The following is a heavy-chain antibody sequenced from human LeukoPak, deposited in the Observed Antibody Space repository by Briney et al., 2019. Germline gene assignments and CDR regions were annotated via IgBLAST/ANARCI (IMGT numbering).Heavy chain of an antibody. Sequence: SETLSLTCAVYGGSFSGYYWSWIRQPPGKGLEWIGEINHSGSTNYNPSLKSRVTISVDTSKNQFSLKLSSVTAADTAVYYCASRWVLCSTSCYRYDYWGQGTLVTVSS. CDR3: ASRWVLCSTSCYRYDY. V-gene: IGHV4-34*01. CDR2: INHSGST. J-gene: IGHJ4*02. D-gene: IGHD2-2*02. CDR1: GGSFSGYY.